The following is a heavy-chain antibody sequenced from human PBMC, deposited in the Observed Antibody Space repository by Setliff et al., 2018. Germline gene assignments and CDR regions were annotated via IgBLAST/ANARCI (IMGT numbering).Heavy chain of an antibody. D-gene: IGHD4-17*01. V-gene: IGHV4-31*03. CDR3: ARDPLTTNRRRAFDI. Sequence: SETLSLTCTVSGGSISRGGYYWSWIRQHPGKGLAWIGYIYYRGSNYYKPSLKSRVTISVDTSKNQFSLKLSSVTAADTAVYYCARDPLTTNRRRAFDIWGQGTRVTVS. J-gene: IGHJ3*02. CDR1: GGSISRGGYY. CDR2: IYYRGSN.